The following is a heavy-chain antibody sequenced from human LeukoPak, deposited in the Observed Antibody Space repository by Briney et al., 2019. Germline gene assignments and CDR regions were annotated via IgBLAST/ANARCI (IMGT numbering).Heavy chain of an antibody. D-gene: IGHD6-13*01. J-gene: IGHJ4*02. CDR3: ARVGYSSSWYDY. Sequence: SETLSLTCTVSGGSITISSFYWGWIRQPPGKGLEWIGSMYYSGSTYYNPSLKSRVTISVDTSKNQFSLKLSSVTAADTAVYYCARVGYSSSWYDYWGQGTLVTVSS. V-gene: IGHV4-39*01. CDR1: GGSITISSFY. CDR2: MYYSGST.